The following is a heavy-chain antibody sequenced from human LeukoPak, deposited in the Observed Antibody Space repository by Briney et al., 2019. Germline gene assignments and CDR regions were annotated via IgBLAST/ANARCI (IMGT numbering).Heavy chain of an antibody. CDR2: ITADGTNK. J-gene: IGHJ4*02. D-gene: IGHD1-26*01. CDR1: GFTFNPYE. V-gene: IGHV3-48*03. Sequence: GGSLRLSCAASGFTFNPYEMNWVRQAPGKGLEWVSYITADGTNKYDADSVKGRFTISRDNAKNSLYLQMNSLRVDDTAIYYCAREVEWELPDYWGQGTLVTVSS. CDR3: AREVEWELPDY.